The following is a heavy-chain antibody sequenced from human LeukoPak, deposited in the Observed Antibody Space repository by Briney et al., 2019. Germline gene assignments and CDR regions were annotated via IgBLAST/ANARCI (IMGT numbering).Heavy chain of an antibody. CDR3: SRESGAFRPFGY. CDR2: ISLSGQT. V-gene: IGHV4/OR15-8*02. J-gene: IGHJ4*02. D-gene: IGHD1-26*01. CDR1: GGSIRSTNW. Sequence: PSETLSLTCGVSGGSIRSTNWWSWVRQPPGQGLEWIGEISLSGQTNFNPSLNGRVTMSLDESRNQLSLKLTSVTAADTAIYYCSRESGAFRPFGYWGQGTLVIVPP.